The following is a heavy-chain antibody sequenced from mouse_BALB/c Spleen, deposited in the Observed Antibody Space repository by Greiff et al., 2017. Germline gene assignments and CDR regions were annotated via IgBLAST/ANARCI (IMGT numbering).Heavy chain of an antibody. V-gene: IGHV5-12-1*01. Sequence: EVKVVESGGGLVKPGGSLKLSCAASGFAFSSYDMSWVRQTPEKRLEWVAYISSGGGSTYYPDTVKGRFTISRDNAKNTLYLQMSSLKSEDTAMYYCARHYDYDWFAYWGQGTLVTVSA. CDR3: ARHYDYDWFAY. J-gene: IGHJ3*01. CDR2: ISSGGGST. D-gene: IGHD2-4*01. CDR1: GFAFSSYD.